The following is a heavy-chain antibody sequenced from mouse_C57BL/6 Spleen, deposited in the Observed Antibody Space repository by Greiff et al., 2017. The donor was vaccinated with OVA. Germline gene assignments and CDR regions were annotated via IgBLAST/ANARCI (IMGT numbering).Heavy chain of an antibody. V-gene: IGHV1-19*01. Sequence: VQLQQSGPVLVKPGASVKMSCKASGYTFTDYYMNWVKQSHGKSLEWIGVINPYNGGTSYNQKFKGKATLTVDKSSSTAYMELNSLTSEDSAVYYCARDSNAWFAYWGQGTLVTVAA. CDR3: ARDSNAWFAY. D-gene: IGHD2-5*01. J-gene: IGHJ3*01. CDR2: INPYNGGT. CDR1: GYTFTDYY.